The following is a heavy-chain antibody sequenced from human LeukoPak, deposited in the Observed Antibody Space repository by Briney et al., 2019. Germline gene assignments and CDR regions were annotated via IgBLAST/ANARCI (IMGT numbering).Heavy chain of an antibody. V-gene: IGHV3-48*01. D-gene: IGHD6-13*01. Sequence: GGSLRLSCAASGFTFSSCSMSWVRQAPGKGLEWVSYISSSSSTIYYADSVKGRFTISRDNVKNSLYLQINSLRAEDTAVYYCARDSIAAIIWGQGTLVTVSS. CDR2: ISSSSSTI. CDR3: ARDSIAAII. CDR1: GFTFSSCS. J-gene: IGHJ4*02.